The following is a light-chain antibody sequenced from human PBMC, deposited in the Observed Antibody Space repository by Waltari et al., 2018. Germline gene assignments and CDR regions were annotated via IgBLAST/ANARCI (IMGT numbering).Light chain of an antibody. CDR3: QSYDSNNHGV. V-gene: IGLV6-57*01. CDR2: EDY. J-gene: IGLJ3*02. Sequence: NFMLTQPHSVSESPGKTVTISCTRSSGSLASNFVQWFQQRPGSSPTTVIYEDYQRPSGVPGRFSGSIDSSSNSASLTIAGLKTEDEADYYCQSYDSNNHGVFGGGTKLTVL. CDR1: SGSLASNF.